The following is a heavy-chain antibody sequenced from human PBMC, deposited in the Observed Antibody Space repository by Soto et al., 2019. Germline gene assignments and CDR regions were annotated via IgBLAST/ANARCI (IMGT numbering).Heavy chain of an antibody. J-gene: IGHJ5*02. D-gene: IGHD2-2*02. Sequence: SETLSLTCAVYGGSFSGYYWSWIRQPPGKGLEWIGEINHSGSTNYNPSLKSRVTISVDTSKNQFSLKLSSVTAADTAVYYCARREASYCSSTSCYNPFDPWGQGTLVTVSS. V-gene: IGHV4-34*01. CDR2: INHSGST. CDR3: ARREASYCSSTSCYNPFDP. CDR1: GGSFSGYY.